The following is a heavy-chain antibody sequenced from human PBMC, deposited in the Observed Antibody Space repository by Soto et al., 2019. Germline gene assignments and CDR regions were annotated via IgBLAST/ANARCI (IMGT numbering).Heavy chain of an antibody. CDR1: GFTFSSYA. V-gene: IGHV3-30*04. CDR3: ARDLGGATSYYYYGMDV. J-gene: IGHJ6*02. Sequence: GGSLRLSCAASGFTFSSYAMHWVRQAPGKGLEWVAVISYDGSNKYYADSVKGRFTISRDKAKNTLYLQMNSLRAEDTAVDYCARDLGGATSYYYYGMDVWGQGTTVTVSS. D-gene: IGHD1-26*01. CDR2: ISYDGSNK.